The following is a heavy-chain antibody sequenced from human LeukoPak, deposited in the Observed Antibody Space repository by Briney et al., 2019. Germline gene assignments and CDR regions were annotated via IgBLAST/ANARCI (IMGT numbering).Heavy chain of an antibody. Sequence: SETLSLTCAVYGGSFSGYYWSWIRQPPGKGLEWIGSIYYSGSTYYNPSLKSRVTISVDSSKNQFSLKLSSVTAADTAVYYCARDEGGTVATGSSFDYWGQGTLVTVSS. J-gene: IGHJ4*02. V-gene: IGHV4-34*01. CDR3: ARDEGGTVATGSSFDY. CDR2: IYYSGST. D-gene: IGHD5-12*01. CDR1: GGSFSGYY.